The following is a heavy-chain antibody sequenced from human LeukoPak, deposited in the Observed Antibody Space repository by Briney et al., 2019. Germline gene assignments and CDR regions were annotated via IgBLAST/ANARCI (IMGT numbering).Heavy chain of an antibody. J-gene: IGHJ4*02. V-gene: IGHV3-23*01. Sequence: GGSLRLSCAASGFTFSSYAMSWVRQAPVKGLEWVSAISGSGGSTYYADSVKGRFTISRDNSKNTLYLQMNSLRAEDTAVYYCAKGTSYDFWSGYYYFDYWGQGTLVTVSS. CDR1: GFTFSSYA. D-gene: IGHD3-3*01. CDR2: ISGSGGST. CDR3: AKGTSYDFWSGYYYFDY.